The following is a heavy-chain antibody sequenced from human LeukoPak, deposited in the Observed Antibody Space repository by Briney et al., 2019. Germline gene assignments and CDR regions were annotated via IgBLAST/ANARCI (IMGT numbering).Heavy chain of an antibody. CDR3: ARGYDFWSGYYGVGWFDP. V-gene: IGHV4-59*11. CDR2: IYYSGST. J-gene: IGHJ5*02. Sequence: PSETLSLTCTVSGGSISSHYWGWIRQPPGKGLEWIGYIYYSGSTNYNPSLKSRVTISVDTSKNQLSLKLSSVTAADTAVYYCARGYDFWSGYYGVGWFDPWGQGTLVTGSS. D-gene: IGHD3-3*01. CDR1: GGSISSHY.